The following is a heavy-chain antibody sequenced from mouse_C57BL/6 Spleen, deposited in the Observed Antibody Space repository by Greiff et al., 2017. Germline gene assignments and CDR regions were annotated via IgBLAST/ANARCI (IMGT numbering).Heavy chain of an antibody. CDR2: IHPNSGST. Sequence: VQLQQSGAELVKPGASVKLSCKASGYTFTSYWMHWVKQRPGQGLEWIGMIHPNSGSTNYNEKFKSKATLTVDKSYSTAYMQLSSLTSEDSAVYYCARSGGSSPGWFAYWGQGTLVTVSA. V-gene: IGHV1-64*01. CDR3: ARSGGSSPGWFAY. J-gene: IGHJ3*01. CDR1: GYTFTSYW. D-gene: IGHD1-1*01.